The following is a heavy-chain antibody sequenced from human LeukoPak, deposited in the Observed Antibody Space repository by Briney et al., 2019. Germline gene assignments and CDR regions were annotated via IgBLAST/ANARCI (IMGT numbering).Heavy chain of an antibody. CDR1: GFTFSSYG. J-gene: IGHJ3*02. Sequence: GGSLRLSCAASGFTFSSYGMHWVRQAPGKGLEWAAVISYDGSNKYYADSVKGRFTISRDNSKNTLYLQMNSLRAEDTAVYYCAKLTVTADAFDIWGQGTMVTVSS. CDR3: AKLTVTADAFDI. D-gene: IGHD2-21*02. CDR2: ISYDGSNK. V-gene: IGHV3-30*18.